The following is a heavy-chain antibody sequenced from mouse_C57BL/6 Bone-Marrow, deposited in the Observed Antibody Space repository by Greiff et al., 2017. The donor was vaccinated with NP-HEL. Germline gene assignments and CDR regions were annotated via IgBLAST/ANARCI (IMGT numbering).Heavy chain of an antibody. CDR3: ASTDYYGSSVYAMDY. J-gene: IGHJ4*01. V-gene: IGHV1-18*01. CDR1: GYTFTDYN. Sequence: VQLQQSGPELVKPGASVKIPCKASGYTFTDYNMDWVKQSHGKSLEWIGDINPNNGGTIYNQKFKGKATLTVDKSSSTAYMELRSLTSEDTAVYYCASTDYYGSSVYAMDYWGQGTSVTVSS. CDR2: INPNNGGT. D-gene: IGHD1-1*01.